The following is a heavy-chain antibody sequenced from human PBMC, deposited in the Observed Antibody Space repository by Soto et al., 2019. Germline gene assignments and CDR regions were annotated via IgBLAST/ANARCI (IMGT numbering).Heavy chain of an antibody. J-gene: IGHJ4*02. D-gene: IGHD5-18*01. CDR2: ISYDGSNK. CDR1: GFTFSSYG. Sequence: GGSLRLSCAASGFTFSSYGMHWVRQAPGKGLEWVAVISYDGSNKYYADSVKGRFTISRDNSKNTLHLQMNSLRAEDTAVYYCAKDDTAMVTGGFDYWGQGTLVTVSS. V-gene: IGHV3-30*18. CDR3: AKDDTAMVTGGFDY.